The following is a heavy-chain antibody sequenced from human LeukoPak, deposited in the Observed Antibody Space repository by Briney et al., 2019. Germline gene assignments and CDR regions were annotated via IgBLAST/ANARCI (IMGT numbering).Heavy chain of an antibody. CDR2: IRSKANSYAT. CDR3: TRPGSSGLTVPY. Sequence: GGSLRLSCAASGFTFSGSAMHCVRQASGKGLEWVGRIRSKANSYATAYAASVKGRFTISRDDSKNTAYLQMNSLKTEDTAVYYCTRPGSSGLTVPYWGQGTLVTVSS. V-gene: IGHV3-73*01. D-gene: IGHD3-22*01. J-gene: IGHJ4*02. CDR1: GFTFSGSA.